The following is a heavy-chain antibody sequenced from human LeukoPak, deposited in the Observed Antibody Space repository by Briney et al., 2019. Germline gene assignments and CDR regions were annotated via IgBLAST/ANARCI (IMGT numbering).Heavy chain of an antibody. CDR1: GFTFSDYY. D-gene: IGHD3-3*01. CDR3: ARDFWDDFEYFDL. V-gene: IGHV3-11*01. J-gene: IGHJ2*01. Sequence: GGSLRLSCAASGFTFSDYYMSWIRQAPGKGLEWVSYISSSGSTIYYADSVKGRFTISRDNAKNSLYLQMNSLRAEDTAVYYCARDFWDDFEYFDLWGRGTLVTVSS. CDR2: ISSSGSTI.